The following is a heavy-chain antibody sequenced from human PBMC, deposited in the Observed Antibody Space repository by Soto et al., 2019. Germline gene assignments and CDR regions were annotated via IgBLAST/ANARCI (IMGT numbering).Heavy chain of an antibody. D-gene: IGHD4-17*01. CDR1: GGSFSGYY. V-gene: IGHV4-34*01. Sequence: QVQLQQWGAGLLKPSETLSLTCAVYGGSFSGYYWSWIRQPPGKGLEWIGEINHSGSTNYNPSLKSRVTIAVDTSKNQFSLKLSSVTAADTAVYYCARGSKDSGDYVVDYWGQGTLVTVSS. CDR2: INHSGST. CDR3: ARGSKDSGDYVVDY. J-gene: IGHJ4*02.